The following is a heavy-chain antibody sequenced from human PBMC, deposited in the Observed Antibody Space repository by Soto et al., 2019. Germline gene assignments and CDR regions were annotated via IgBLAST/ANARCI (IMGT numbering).Heavy chain of an antibody. CDR2: IYPGDSDT. CDR1: GCSFTSYW. Sequence: GESLKISCKGSGCSFTSYWIGWVPQMPGKGLEWMGIIYPGDSDTRYSPSFQGQVTISADKSISTAYLQWSSLKASDTAMYYCARRIAAAGTAWFDPWGQGTLVTVSS. V-gene: IGHV5-51*01. J-gene: IGHJ5*02. CDR3: ARRIAAAGTAWFDP. D-gene: IGHD6-13*01.